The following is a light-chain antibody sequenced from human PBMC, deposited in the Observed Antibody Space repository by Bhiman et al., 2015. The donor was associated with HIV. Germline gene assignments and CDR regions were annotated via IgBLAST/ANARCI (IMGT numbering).Light chain of an antibody. CDR1: SSDVGGYNY. V-gene: IGLV2-23*02. Sequence: QSALTQPASVSGSPGQSITISCTGTSSDVGGYNYVSWYQQHPGKAPKLMIYDVSKRPSRVSNRFSGSKSGNTASLTISGLQAEDEADYYCCSYAGSSTLLFGGGTKLTVL. CDR3: CSYAGSSTLL. CDR2: DVS. J-gene: IGLJ2*01.